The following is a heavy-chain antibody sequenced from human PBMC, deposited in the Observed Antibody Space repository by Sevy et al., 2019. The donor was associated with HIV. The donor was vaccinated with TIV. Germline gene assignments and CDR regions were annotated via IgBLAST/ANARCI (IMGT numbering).Heavy chain of an antibody. D-gene: IGHD2-2*01. J-gene: IGHJ4*02. CDR3: ARDDCSRTSCHGSLLY. CDR2: ISVYNVNT. Sequence: ASVKVSCKASGYTFTSYGISWVRQAPGQGPEWMGWISVYNVNTNYAQKLQGRVSMTTDTSTSTAYMELRSLRSDDTAAYYCARDDCSRTSCHGSLLYWGQGTLVTVSS. CDR1: GYTFTSYG. V-gene: IGHV1-18*01.